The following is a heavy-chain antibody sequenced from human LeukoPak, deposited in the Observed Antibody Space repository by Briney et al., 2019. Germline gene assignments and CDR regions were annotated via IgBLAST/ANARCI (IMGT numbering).Heavy chain of an antibody. CDR2: ISGSGGST. Sequence: GGSLRLSCAASGFTFSSYAMSWVRQAPGGGLEWVSAISGSGGSTYYADSVKGRFTISRDNSKNTLYLQMNSLRAEDTAVYYCANTYYYGSGSPGWDQGTLVTVSS. CDR1: GFTFSSYA. V-gene: IGHV3-23*01. D-gene: IGHD3-10*01. J-gene: IGHJ4*02. CDR3: ANTYYYGSGSPG.